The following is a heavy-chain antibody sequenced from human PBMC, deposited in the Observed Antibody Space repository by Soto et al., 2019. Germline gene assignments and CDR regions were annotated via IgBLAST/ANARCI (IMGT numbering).Heavy chain of an antibody. V-gene: IGHV1-3*01. Sequence: QVQLVQSGAEVKRPGASVNVSCKASGYTFTNYVVHWVRQAPGQRLEWMGWTNAGNGNTRYSAKFQGRVTSTRDSSASTAYMELSSLRSEDTAVYYCAREAGGLFCSGDSCYSGWFDSWGQGTPVTVSS. J-gene: IGHJ5*01. CDR3: AREAGGLFCSGDSCYSGWFDS. CDR1: GYTFTNYV. CDR2: TNAGNGNT. D-gene: IGHD2-15*01.